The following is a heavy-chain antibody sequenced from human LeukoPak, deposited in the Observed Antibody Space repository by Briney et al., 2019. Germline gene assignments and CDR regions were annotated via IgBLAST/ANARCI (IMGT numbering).Heavy chain of an antibody. D-gene: IGHD3-22*01. CDR3: ARTFYYESSDYYYYAFDI. CDR2: AYYTGST. V-gene: IGHV4-59*01. J-gene: IGHJ3*02. CDR1: GGSISSYY. Sequence: ASETLSLTCTVSGGSISSYYWTWIRQPPGKGLGWIGYAYYTGSTNYNPSLKSRVTISVDTSKNQFSLKLSSVTAADTAVYYCARTFYYESSDYYYYAFDIWGQGTMVTVSS.